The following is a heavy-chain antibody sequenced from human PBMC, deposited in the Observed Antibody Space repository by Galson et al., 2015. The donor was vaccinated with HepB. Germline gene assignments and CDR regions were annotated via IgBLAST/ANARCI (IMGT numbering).Heavy chain of an antibody. V-gene: IGHV3-30*03. CDR1: GFSFGYNR. CDR2: LSSDAGET. D-gene: IGHD3-10*01. CDR3: ASNLVRGKLYFDY. J-gene: IGHJ4*02. Sequence: SLRLSYAASGFSFGYNRMDCGGQAAPGQGLEWVAALSSDAGETFYAESMQVQFTISRDNSKNTLYLQMNSLRAEDTAVYYCASNLVRGKLYFDYWGQGTLVTVSS.